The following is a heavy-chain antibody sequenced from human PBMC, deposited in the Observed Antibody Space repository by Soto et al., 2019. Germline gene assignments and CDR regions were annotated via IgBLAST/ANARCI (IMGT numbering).Heavy chain of an antibody. D-gene: IGHD2-15*01. Sequence: QVQLVESGGGVVQPGRSLRLCCAASGSTFSNFGMHWVRQAPGKGLEWVAVISSDGSDKYYSDSVKGRFTISRDNSKNTLFLQMNSLRVEDTAVYYCAKGSEVARQELDYWGQGTLVTVSS. CDR3: AKGSEVARQELDY. CDR1: GSTFSNFG. CDR2: ISSDGSDK. V-gene: IGHV3-30*18. J-gene: IGHJ4*02.